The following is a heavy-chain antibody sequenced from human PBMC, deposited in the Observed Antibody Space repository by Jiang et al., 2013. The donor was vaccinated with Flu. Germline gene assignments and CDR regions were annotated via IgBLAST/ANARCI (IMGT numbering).Heavy chain of an antibody. J-gene: IGHJ4*02. CDR2: INTNTGNP. CDR1: GYTFTSYA. D-gene: IGHD3-10*01. V-gene: IGHV7-4-1*02. CDR3: ARTAMLQLYTMVQGVSRYFDY. Sequence: PGASVKVSCKASGYTFTSYAMNWVRQAPGQGLEWMGWINTNTGNPTYAQGFTGRFVFXLDTSVSTAYLQISSLKAEDTAVYYCARTAMLQLYTMVQGVSRYFDYWGQGTLVTVSS.